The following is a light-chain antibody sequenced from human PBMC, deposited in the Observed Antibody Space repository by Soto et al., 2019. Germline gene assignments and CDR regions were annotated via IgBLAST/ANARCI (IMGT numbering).Light chain of an antibody. V-gene: IGLV1-44*01. CDR1: SSNIGSHT. CDR3: SSYAGRNNIVL. CDR2: NTY. Sequence: QSVLTQPPSASGTPGQRVTISCSGSSSNIGSHTVNWYQQLPGTAPRLLIYNTYYRPSGVPDRFSGSKSGTSASLAISGLQSEDEADYYCSSYAGRNNIVLFGGGTKLTVL. J-gene: IGLJ2*01.